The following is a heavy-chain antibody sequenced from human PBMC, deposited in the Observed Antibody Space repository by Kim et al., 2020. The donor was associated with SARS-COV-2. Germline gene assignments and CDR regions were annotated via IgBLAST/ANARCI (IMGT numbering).Heavy chain of an antibody. CDR2: ISAYNGNT. J-gene: IGHJ3*02. Sequence: ASVKVSCKASGYTFTSYGISWVRQAPGQGLEWMGWISAYNGNTNYAQKLQGRVTMTTDTSTSTAYMELRSLRSDDTAVYYCARKVTPRNSWYAFDIWGQGTMVTVSS. D-gene: IGHD5-18*01. V-gene: IGHV1-18*01. CDR3: ARKVTPRNSWYAFDI. CDR1: GYTFTSYG.